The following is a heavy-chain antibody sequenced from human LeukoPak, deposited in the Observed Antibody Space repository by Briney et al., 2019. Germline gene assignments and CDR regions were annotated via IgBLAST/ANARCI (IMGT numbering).Heavy chain of an antibody. Sequence: GASVKVSCKASGYTFTGYYMHWVRQAPGQGLEWMGWINPNSGGTNYAQKFQGRVTMTRDTSITTAYMELSRLRSDDTAVYYCARSPAYGDYGSAFDIWGQGTMVTVSS. J-gene: IGHJ3*02. CDR2: INPNSGGT. CDR1: GYTFTGYY. V-gene: IGHV1-2*02. D-gene: IGHD4-17*01. CDR3: ARSPAYGDYGSAFDI.